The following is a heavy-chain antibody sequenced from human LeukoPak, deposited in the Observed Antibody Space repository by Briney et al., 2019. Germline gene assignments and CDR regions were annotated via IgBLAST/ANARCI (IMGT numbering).Heavy chain of an antibody. Sequence: SETLSLTCTVSGGSIRSGGYYWNWIRQHPGKGLEWIGYIYYSGSTYYNPSLKSRVTISVDTSKNQFSLKLSSVTAADTAVYFCARVPAVSSSNFDYWGQGTLVTVSS. D-gene: IGHD2-2*01. CDR1: GGSIRSGGYY. CDR3: ARVPAVSSSNFDY. V-gene: IGHV4-31*03. CDR2: IYYSGST. J-gene: IGHJ4*02.